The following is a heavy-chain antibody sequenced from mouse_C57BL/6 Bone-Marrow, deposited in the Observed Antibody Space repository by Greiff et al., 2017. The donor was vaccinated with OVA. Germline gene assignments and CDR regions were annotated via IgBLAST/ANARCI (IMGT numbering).Heavy chain of an antibody. CDR3: ARGTIYYFDY. Sequence: QVQLQQPGAELARPGSSVKLSCKASGYTFTSYWMDWVKQRPGQGLEWIGNIYPSDSETHYNQKFKDKATLTVDKSSSTAYMQLSSLTSEDSAVYYCARGTIYYFDYWGQGTTLTVSS. CDR2: IYPSDSET. CDR1: GYTFTSYW. D-gene: IGHD1-1*02. J-gene: IGHJ2*01. V-gene: IGHV1-61*01.